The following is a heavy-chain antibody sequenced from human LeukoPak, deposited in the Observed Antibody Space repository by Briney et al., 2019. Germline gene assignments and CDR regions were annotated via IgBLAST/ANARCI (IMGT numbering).Heavy chain of an antibody. V-gene: IGHV3-72*01. CDR3: ARVGSDYYYDY. CDR1: GFTFSDHH. J-gene: IGHJ4*02. Sequence: GRSLRLSCAASGFTFSDHHMDWVRQAPGKGLEGVGRGRNNNITEYAASVKGRVIISRDESKKSLYLQINSLKIEDTTVYYCARVGSDYYYDYWGQGTLFTVSS. D-gene: IGHD3-10*01. CDR2: GRNNNIT.